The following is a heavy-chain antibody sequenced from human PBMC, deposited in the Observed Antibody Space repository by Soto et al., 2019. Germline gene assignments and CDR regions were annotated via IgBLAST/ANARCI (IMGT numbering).Heavy chain of an antibody. Sequence: SLTCTVSGGAISGYYWTWIRQSAGKGLEWIGRIYSSGGTKYNPSLKSRVTMSLDTSKNQFSLRLSSVTAADTAVYYCARGQRFSDSFDPWGQGTSVTV. J-gene: IGHJ5*02. V-gene: IGHV4-4*07. D-gene: IGHD3-3*01. CDR3: ARGQRFSDSFDP. CDR2: IYSSGGT. CDR1: GGAISGYY.